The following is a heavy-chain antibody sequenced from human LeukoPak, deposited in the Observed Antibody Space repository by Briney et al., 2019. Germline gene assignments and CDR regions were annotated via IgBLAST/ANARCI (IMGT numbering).Heavy chain of an antibody. V-gene: IGHV4-59*08. CDR2: IYYSGST. CDR1: GGSINGYF. CDR3: STHPSRRYGRFDH. Sequence: SETLSLTCTVSGGSINGYFGTWIRQPPGKGLECIGYIYYSGSTNYNPSLKSRVTISVDTSKNQFSLKLTSMTAADTAVHYYSTHPSRRYGRFDHWNQATQATGSS. J-gene: IGHJ5*02. D-gene: IGHD6-13*01.